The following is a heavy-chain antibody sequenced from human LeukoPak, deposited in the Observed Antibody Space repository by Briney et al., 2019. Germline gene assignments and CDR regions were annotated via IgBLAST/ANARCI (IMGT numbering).Heavy chain of an antibody. D-gene: IGHD4-11*01. CDR3: ARDRDYSNYVGDFDY. V-gene: IGHV1-18*01. Sequence: ASVKVSCKASGYTFTSYGISWVRQAPGQGLEWMGWISAYNGNTNYAQKLQGRVTMTTDTSTSTAYMELRSLRSDDTAVYYCARDRDYSNYVGDFDYWGQGTLVTVSS. J-gene: IGHJ4*02. CDR2: ISAYNGNT. CDR1: GYTFTSYG.